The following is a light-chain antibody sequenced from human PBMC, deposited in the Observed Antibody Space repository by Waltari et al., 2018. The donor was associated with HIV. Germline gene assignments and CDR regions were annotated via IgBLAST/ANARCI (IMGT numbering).Light chain of an antibody. CDR3: AAWEDSLNGPV. J-gene: IGLJ3*02. CDR2: RVD. CDR1: SSNIGGNF. Sequence: QSVLTQPPSVSGTPGQRVTISCSGSSSNIGGNFVYWYLQLPGTAPQVLIIRVDQRPSGFPDRFSGSRSCTSASLAISGLRSEDEAEYYCAAWEDSLNGPVFGGGTKLTVL. V-gene: IGLV1-47*01.